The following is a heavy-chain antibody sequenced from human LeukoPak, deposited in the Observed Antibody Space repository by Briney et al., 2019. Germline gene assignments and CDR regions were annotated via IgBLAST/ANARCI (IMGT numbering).Heavy chain of an antibody. Sequence: SVTVSCKASGGTFSSYAISWVRQAPGQGLEWMGGIIPIFGTANYAQKFQGRVTITADESTSTAYMELSSLRSEDTAVYYCARGLAVPAAKVTDYYYYYMDVWGKGTTVTVSS. D-gene: IGHD2-2*01. J-gene: IGHJ6*03. CDR1: GGTFSSYA. CDR3: ARGLAVPAAKVTDYYYYYMDV. V-gene: IGHV1-69*13. CDR2: IIPIFGTA.